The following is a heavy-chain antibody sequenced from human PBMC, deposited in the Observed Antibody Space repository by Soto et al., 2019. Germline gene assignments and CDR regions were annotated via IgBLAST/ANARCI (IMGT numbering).Heavy chain of an antibody. CDR1: GFIFSDYY. J-gene: IGHJ5*02. D-gene: IGHD4-17*01. CDR2: ISNSGSIL. Sequence: GGSLRLSCAASGFIFSDYYMTWIRQVPGVGLEWVSYISNSGSILYYADSVKGRFTISRDNAKNSLYLQMTSLRAEDTGLYYCARGLAYGDYGWIDPWGQGALVTVSS. CDR3: ARGLAYGDYGWIDP. V-gene: IGHV3-11*01.